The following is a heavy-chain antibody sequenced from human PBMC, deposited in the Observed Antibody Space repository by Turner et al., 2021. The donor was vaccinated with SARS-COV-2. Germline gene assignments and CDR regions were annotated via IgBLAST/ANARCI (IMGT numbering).Heavy chain of an antibody. CDR3: ARLVVVRAGVFIIRPYRRGYFDS. D-gene: IGHD3-3*01. CDR2: INHIGET. Sequence: QVQLQQWGAGLLKPSETLSLTCAVYGGSFSGHMWSWIRQSPGQGLEWIGDINHIGETNYNPSLKSRVTTSVDMSKNQFSLRLASVTAADTAVYFCARLVVVRAGVFIIRPYRRGYFDSWGQGTLVTVSS. CDR1: GGSFSGHM. J-gene: IGHJ4*02. V-gene: IGHV4-34*01.